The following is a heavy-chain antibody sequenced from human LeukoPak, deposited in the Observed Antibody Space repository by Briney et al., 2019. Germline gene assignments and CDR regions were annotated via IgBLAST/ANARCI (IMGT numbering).Heavy chain of an antibody. J-gene: IGHJ4*02. Sequence: GGSLRLSCAASGFTVSSIHMVWVRQAPGKGLEWVAVISYDGSNKYYADSVKGRFTISRDNSKNTLYLQMNSLRAEDTAVYYCASTLYSSSWYNHFDYWGQGTLVTVSS. CDR2: ISYDGSNK. CDR3: ASTLYSSSWYNHFDY. V-gene: IGHV3-30*03. CDR1: GFTVSSIH. D-gene: IGHD6-13*01.